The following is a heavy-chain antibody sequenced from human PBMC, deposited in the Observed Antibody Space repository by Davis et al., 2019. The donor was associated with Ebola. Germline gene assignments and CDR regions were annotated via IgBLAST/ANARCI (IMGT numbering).Heavy chain of an antibody. CDR2: IYYSGST. J-gene: IGHJ4*02. V-gene: IGHV4-59*08. CDR3: ARLDIVATLFDY. CDR1: GGSISSYY. D-gene: IGHD5-12*01. Sequence: SETLSLTCTVSGGSISSYYWSWIRQPPGKGLEWIGYIYYSGSTYYNPSLKSRVTISVDTSKNQFSLKLSSVTAADTAVYYCARLDIVATLFDYWGQGTLVTVSS.